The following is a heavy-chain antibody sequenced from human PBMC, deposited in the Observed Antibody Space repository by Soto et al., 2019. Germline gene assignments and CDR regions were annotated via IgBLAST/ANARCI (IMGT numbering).Heavy chain of an antibody. V-gene: IGHV3-9*01. CDR1: GFTFDDYA. Sequence: GGSLRLSCAASGFTFDDYAMHWVRQAPGKGLEWVSGISWNSGSIGYADSVKGRFTISRDNAKNSLYLQMNSLRAEDTALYYCAKDLSPPRVVIESAFDIWGQGTMVTVSS. J-gene: IGHJ3*02. CDR3: AKDLSPPRVVIESAFDI. D-gene: IGHD2-21*01. CDR2: ISWNSGSI.